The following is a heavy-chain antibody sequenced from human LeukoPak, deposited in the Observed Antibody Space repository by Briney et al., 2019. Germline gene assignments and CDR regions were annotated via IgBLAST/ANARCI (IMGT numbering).Heavy chain of an antibody. CDR3: ARVGGDTVTNRY. D-gene: IGHD4-17*01. J-gene: IGHJ4*02. CDR2: MNPNSGNT. Sequence: GASVKVSCKASGYTFTSYDINWVRQATGQGLEWMGWMNPNSGNTGYAQKFQGRVTMTRNTSISAAYMELSSLRSEDSAVYYCARVGGDTVTNRYWGQGTLVTVSS. V-gene: IGHV1-8*01. CDR1: GYTFTSYD.